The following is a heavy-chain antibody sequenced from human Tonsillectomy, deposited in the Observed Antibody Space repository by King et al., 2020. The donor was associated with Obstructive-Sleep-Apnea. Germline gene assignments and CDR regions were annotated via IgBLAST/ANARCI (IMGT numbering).Heavy chain of an antibody. CDR1: GFTFDDYA. CDR3: AKDDSSGRHYYYYGMDV. Sequence: VQLVESGGVVVQPGGSLRLSCAASGFTFDDYAMHWVRQAPGKGLEWVSLISWDGGSTYYADSVKGRFTISRDNSKNSLYLQMNSLRAEDTALYYCAKDDSSGRHYYYYGMDVWGQGTTVTVSS. J-gene: IGHJ6*02. D-gene: IGHD6-19*01. V-gene: IGHV3-43D*03. CDR2: ISWDGGST.